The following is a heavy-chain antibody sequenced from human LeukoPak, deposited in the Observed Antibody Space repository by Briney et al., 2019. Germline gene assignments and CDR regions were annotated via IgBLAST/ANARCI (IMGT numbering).Heavy chain of an antibody. D-gene: IGHD3-9*01. CDR2: IYPGDSDT. CDR1: GYSFTSYW. Sequence: GESLKISCKGSGYSFTSYWIGWVRQMPGQGLEWMGIIYPGDSDTRYSPSFQGQVTISADKSISTAYLQWSSLKASDTAMYYCARQPGINYDILTGYSFYYGMDVWGQGTTVTVSS. CDR3: ARQPGINYDILTGYSFYYGMDV. J-gene: IGHJ6*02. V-gene: IGHV5-51*01.